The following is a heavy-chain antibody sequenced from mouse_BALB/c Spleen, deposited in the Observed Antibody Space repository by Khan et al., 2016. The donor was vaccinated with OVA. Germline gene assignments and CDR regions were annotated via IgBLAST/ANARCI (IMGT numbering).Heavy chain of an antibody. CDR2: INSDGYYT. V-gene: IGHV5-6*01. CDR1: GFTFSTYG. D-gene: IGHD4-1*01. J-gene: IGHJ3*01. Sequence: VQLKESGGDLVKPGGSLRLSCAASGFTFSTYGMSWVRQFPDKRLEWVATINSDGYYTYYPDTVKGRFTIPRNNAEKPLYLQMSSLKSEDTAIYYCASHLTGSFAYWGQGTLVTVSA. CDR3: ASHLTGSFAY.